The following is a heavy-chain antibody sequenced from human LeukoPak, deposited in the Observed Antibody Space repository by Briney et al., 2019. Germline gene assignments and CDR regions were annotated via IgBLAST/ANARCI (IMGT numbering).Heavy chain of an antibody. CDR2: IYYSGST. V-gene: IGHV4-30-4*08. CDR1: GGSISSGDYY. Sequence: SETLSLTCTVSGGSISSGDYYWSWIRQPPGKGLEWIGYIYYSGSTYYNPSLKSRVTISVDTSKNQFSLKLSSVTAADTAVYYCARETTTQVAASWFDPWGQGTLVTVSS. J-gene: IGHJ5*02. D-gene: IGHD5-12*01. CDR3: ARETTTQVAASWFDP.